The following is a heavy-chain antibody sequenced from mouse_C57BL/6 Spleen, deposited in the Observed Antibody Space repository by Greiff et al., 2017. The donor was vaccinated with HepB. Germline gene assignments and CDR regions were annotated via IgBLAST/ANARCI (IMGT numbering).Heavy chain of an antibody. J-gene: IGHJ2*01. V-gene: IGHV1-19*01. CDR2: INPYNGGT. Sequence: EVQLQQSGPVLVKPGASVKMSCKASGYTFTDYYMNWVKQSHGKSLEWIGVINPYNGGTSYNQKFKGKATLTVDKSSSTAYMELNSLTSEDSAVYYCARSDYYGSSYQFDYWGQGTTLTVSS. CDR1: GYTFTDYY. CDR3: ARSDYYGSSYQFDY. D-gene: IGHD1-1*01.